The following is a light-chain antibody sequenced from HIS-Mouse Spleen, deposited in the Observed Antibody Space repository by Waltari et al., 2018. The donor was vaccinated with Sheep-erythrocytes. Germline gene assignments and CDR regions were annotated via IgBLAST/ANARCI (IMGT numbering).Light chain of an antibody. Sequence: DIVMTQSPLSLPVTPGEPASISCRSSQSLLHSNGYNYLDWYLQKPGQSAQLLIYLGSNRASGVPDRFSGSGSGTDFTLKISRVAAEDVGVYYCMQALQTPLTFGGGTKVEIK. CDR3: MQALQTPLT. V-gene: IGKV2-28*01. CDR1: QSLLHSNGYNY. CDR2: LGS. J-gene: IGKJ4*01.